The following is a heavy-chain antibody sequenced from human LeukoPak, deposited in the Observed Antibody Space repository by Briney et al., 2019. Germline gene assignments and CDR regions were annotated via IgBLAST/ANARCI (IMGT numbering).Heavy chain of an antibody. CDR3: TRMYRNGFDY. CDR2: VNSDGLST. D-gene: IGHD1-1*01. Sequence: PGGSLRLSCAASGFTFSSSWMHWVRQGPGKGLVWVSRVNSDGLSTTYADSVKGRFTISRDNAKNSLYLEMNNLRAEDTAVYYCTRMYRNGFDYWGQGTLVTVSS. V-gene: IGHV3-74*01. CDR1: GFTFSSSW. J-gene: IGHJ4*02.